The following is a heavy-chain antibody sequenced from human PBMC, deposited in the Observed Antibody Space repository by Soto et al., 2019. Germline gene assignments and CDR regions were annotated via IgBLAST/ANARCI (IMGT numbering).Heavy chain of an antibody. CDR3: ARSAYSSAWYLDY. J-gene: IGHJ4*02. CDR2: IYSGGST. D-gene: IGHD4-4*01. Sequence: GGSLRLSCAASGFTVSNNYMNWVRQAPGKGLEWVSVIYSGGSTCYADSVQGRFTFSRDNSKNTLYLQMNSLRADDTAVYYCARSAYSSAWYLDYWGQGALVTVSS. CDR1: GFTVSNNY. V-gene: IGHV3-66*01.